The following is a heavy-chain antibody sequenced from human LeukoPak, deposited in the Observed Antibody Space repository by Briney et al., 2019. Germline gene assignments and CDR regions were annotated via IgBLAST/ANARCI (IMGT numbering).Heavy chain of an antibody. V-gene: IGHV1-2*02. CDR2: INPNSGGT. D-gene: IGHD3-22*01. Sequence: ASVKVSCKASGYTFTDYYMHWVRQAPGQGLEWMGWINPNSGGTNYAQKFQGRVTMTRDTSISTAYMELSRLRSDDTAVYYCARGYYDSSDYEYFQHWDQGTLVTVSS. J-gene: IGHJ1*01. CDR1: GYTFTDYY. CDR3: ARGYYDSSDYEYFQH.